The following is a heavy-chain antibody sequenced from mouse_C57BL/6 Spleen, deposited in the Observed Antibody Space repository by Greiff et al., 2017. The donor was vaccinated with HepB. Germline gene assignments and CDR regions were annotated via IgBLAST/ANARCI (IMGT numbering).Heavy chain of an antibody. V-gene: IGHV5-16*01. CDR1: GFTFSDYY. D-gene: IGHD4-1*01. Sequence: EVKLVESEGGLVQPGSSMKLSCTASGFTFSDYYMAWVRQVPEKGLEWVANINYDGSSTYYLDSLKSRFIISRDNAKNILYLQMSSLKSKDTATYYCARNQGPTGTPFAYWGQGTLVTVSA. CDR3: ARNQGPTGTPFAY. CDR2: INYDGSST. J-gene: IGHJ3*01.